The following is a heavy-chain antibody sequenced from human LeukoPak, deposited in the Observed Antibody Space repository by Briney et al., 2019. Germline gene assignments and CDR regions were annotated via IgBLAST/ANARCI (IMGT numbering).Heavy chain of an antibody. CDR1: GFTFSHYW. Sequence: GGSLRLSCAASGFTFSHYWMTWVRQAPGRGLEWVANIDLDGSKRDYLGSVRGRLIISRDNAKNSLYLQMISLRAEDTAVYYRATDKAFHAFDIWGQGTMVTVSS. J-gene: IGHJ3*02. V-gene: IGHV3-7*03. CDR2: IDLDGSKR. CDR3: ATDKAFHAFDI. D-gene: IGHD2-21*01.